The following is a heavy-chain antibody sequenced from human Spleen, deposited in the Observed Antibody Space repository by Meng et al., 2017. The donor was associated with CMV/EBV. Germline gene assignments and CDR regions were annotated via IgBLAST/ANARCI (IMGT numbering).Heavy chain of an antibody. CDR1: GGTFRRCA. CDR2: IIPIFGTA. D-gene: IGHD5-24*01. J-gene: IGHJ4*02. V-gene: IGHV1-69*05. CDR3: ARGRDGNFDY. Sequence: VSCEASGGTFRRCALSWLRPAPGPGLEFMGWIIPIFGTANSAQKFQGRVTITTDESTSTAYMELSSLRSEDTAVYYCARGRDGNFDYWGQGTLVTVSS.